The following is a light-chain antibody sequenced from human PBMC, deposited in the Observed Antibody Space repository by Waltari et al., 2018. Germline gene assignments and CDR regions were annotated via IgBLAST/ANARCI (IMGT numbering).Light chain of an antibody. V-gene: IGKV3-15*01. Sequence: EIVLTQSPATLSLSPGERATLSCRASQSVSSSLAWYQQKPGQAPRLLIYGASSRATGIPDRFSGSGSGTDFTLTISSLEAEDFAVYYCQQYSNWPQYSFGQGTKVEIK. CDR1: QSVSSS. CDR2: GAS. J-gene: IGKJ2*03. CDR3: QQYSNWPQYS.